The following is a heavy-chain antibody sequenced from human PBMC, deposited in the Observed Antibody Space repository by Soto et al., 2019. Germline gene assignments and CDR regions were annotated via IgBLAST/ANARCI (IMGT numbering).Heavy chain of an antibody. Sequence: ASVKVSCKASGYTFSRYGISWVRQAPGQGLEWMGWISGYNGNTNYAQKFQGRVTMTTDTATSTAYMELRSLTSDDTAVYYCARGSSGSPIDSWGQGTLVTVSS. J-gene: IGHJ4*02. D-gene: IGHD3-10*01. CDR3: ARGSSGSPIDS. CDR1: GYTFSRYG. CDR2: ISGYNGNT. V-gene: IGHV1-18*01.